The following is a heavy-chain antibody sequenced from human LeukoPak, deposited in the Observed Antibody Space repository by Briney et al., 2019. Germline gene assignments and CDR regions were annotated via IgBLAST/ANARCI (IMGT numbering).Heavy chain of an antibody. CDR1: GFTFDDYA. V-gene: IGHV3-43D*03. Sequence: GGSLRLSCAASGFTFDDYAMHWVRQAPGKGLEWVSLISWDGGSTYYADSVKGRFTISRDNAKNSLYLQMNSLRAEDTAVYYCARKDYGDYWGQGTLVTVSS. J-gene: IGHJ4*02. CDR3: ARKDYGDY. CDR2: ISWDGGST.